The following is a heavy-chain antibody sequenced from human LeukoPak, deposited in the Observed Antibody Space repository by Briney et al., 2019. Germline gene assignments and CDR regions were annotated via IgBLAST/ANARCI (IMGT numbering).Heavy chain of an antibody. Sequence: SETLSLTCTVSGGSISSHYWSWIRQPPGKGLEWIGYMYYNGSMNYNPSLKSRVTISADTSKNQFSLKLSSVTAADTAVYYCAREAYCGGDCYRIDYWGQGTLVTVSS. D-gene: IGHD2-21*02. CDR2: MYYNGSM. J-gene: IGHJ4*02. V-gene: IGHV4-59*11. CDR3: AREAYCGGDCYRIDY. CDR1: GGSISSHY.